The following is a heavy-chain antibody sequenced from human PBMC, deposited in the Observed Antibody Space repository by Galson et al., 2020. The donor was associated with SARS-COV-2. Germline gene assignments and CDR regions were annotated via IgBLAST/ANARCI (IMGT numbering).Heavy chain of an antibody. J-gene: IGHJ6*02. CDR3: AKDLVTMVRGEIGYYYYGMDV. Sequence: GGSLRLSCAASGFTFSSYGMHWVRQAPGKGLEWVAAISYDGSNKYYADSVKGRFTISRDNSKNTLYLQMNSLRAEDTAVYYCAKDLVTMVRGEIGYYYYGMDVWGQGTTVTVSS. D-gene: IGHD3-10*01. CDR1: GFTFSSYG. V-gene: IGHV3-30*18. CDR2: ISYDGSNK.